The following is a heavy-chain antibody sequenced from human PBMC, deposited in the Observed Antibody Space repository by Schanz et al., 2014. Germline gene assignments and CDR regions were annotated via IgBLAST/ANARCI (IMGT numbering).Heavy chain of an antibody. V-gene: IGHV1-69*04. CDR1: GCTFSSFG. D-gene: IGHD2-21*01. Sequence: VQLEQSGAEVKKPGSSVKVSCKASGCTFSSFGINWVRQAPRQGLEWMGRIIPSLGLAKYEQKFQDKVTITADTATTTAYMELSGLRSEATAVYYCAREQLECDAECYSEEVFEIWGQGTLVIVSS. CDR2: IIPSLGLA. CDR3: AREQLECDAECYSEEVFEI. J-gene: IGHJ4*02.